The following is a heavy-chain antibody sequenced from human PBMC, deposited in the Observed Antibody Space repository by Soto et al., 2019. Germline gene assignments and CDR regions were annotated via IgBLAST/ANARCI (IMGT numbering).Heavy chain of an antibody. V-gene: IGHV1-8*02. CDR1: GYTFTSYG. Sequence: ASVKVSCKASGYTFTSYGISWVRQAPGQGLEWMGWMNPNSGNTGYAQKFQGRVTMTRNTSISTAYMELSSLRSEDTAVYYCARGGGGIRKRLNWFDPWGQGTLVTVSS. J-gene: IGHJ5*02. CDR2: MNPNSGNT. CDR3: ARGGGGIRKRLNWFDP. D-gene: IGHD2-15*01.